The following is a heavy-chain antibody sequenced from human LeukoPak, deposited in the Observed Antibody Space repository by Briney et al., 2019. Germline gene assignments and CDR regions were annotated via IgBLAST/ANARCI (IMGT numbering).Heavy chain of an antibody. D-gene: IGHD6-13*01. J-gene: IGHJ3*02. V-gene: IGHV4-59*11. CDR3: ARVVPKQQLVDAFDI. CDR1: GGPISSHY. CDR2: VFYSGST. Sequence: SETLSLTCTVSGGPISSHYWSWIRQPPGKGLEWIGYVFYSGSTNYNPSLKSRVSISVDTSKKQLSLKLSSVTAADTAVYYCARVVPKQQLVDAFDIWGQGTMVTVSS.